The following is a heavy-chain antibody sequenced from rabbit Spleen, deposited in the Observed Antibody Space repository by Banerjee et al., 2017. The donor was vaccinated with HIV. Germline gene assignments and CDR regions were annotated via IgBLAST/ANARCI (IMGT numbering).Heavy chain of an antibody. CDR1: GVSFSGDSY. CDR3: ARDTGSSFSSYGMDL. D-gene: IGHD8-1*01. J-gene: IGHJ6*01. V-gene: IGHV1S45*01. CDR2: IDIGSSGFT. Sequence: QEQLEESGGDLVKPGASLTLTCKASGVSFSGDSYMCWVRQAPGKGLEWIVCIDIGSSGFTYFASWAKGRFTISKTSSTTVTLQMTSLTAADTATYFCARDTGSSFSSYGMDLWGQGTLVTVS.